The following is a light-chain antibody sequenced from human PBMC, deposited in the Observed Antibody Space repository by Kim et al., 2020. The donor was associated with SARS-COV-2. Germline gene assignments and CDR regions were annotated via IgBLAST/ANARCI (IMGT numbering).Light chain of an antibody. CDR2: SAS. V-gene: IGKV1-8*01. CDR3: QQYYSYPQT. Sequence: ASAGDRVTITCRASQGISSYLAWYQQKPGKAPKPLIYSASTLQSGVPSRFSGSGSGTDFTLTISCLQSEDFATYYCQQYYSYPQTFGQGTKVEIK. J-gene: IGKJ1*01. CDR1: QGISSY.